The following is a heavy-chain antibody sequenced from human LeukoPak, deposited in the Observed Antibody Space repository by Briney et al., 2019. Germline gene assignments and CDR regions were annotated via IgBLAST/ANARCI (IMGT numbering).Heavy chain of an antibody. CDR3: ARLNGRGLWPFDY. V-gene: IGHV4-34*01. J-gene: IGHJ4*02. D-gene: IGHD5-18*01. CDR2: INQSGNT. CDR1: GGSFSGYY. Sequence: SETLSLTCAVYGGSFSGYYWTWIRQPPGKGLEWIGEINQSGNTNYNPSLKSRVTISVDTSKKQFSLKLSSVTAADTAVYYCARLNGRGLWPFDYWGQGTLVTVSS.